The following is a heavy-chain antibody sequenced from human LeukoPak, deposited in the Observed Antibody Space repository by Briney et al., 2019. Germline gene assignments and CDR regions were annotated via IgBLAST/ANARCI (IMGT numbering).Heavy chain of an antibody. CDR2: IYYSGSS. D-gene: IGHD6-19*01. V-gene: IGHV4-61*01. CDR1: GGSVSSGSHY. Sequence: PSETLSLTCTVSGGSVSSGSHYWSWIRQPPGKGLEWIGYIYYSGSSNFNPSLKSRVTISVDTSKNQFSLKLSSVTAEDTAVYYCARGGIMALAGGLDFWGQGTLVTVSS. J-gene: IGHJ4*02. CDR3: ARGGIMALAGGLDF.